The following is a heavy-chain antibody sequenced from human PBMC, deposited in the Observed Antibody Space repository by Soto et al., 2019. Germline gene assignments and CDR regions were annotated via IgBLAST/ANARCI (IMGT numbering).Heavy chain of an antibody. CDR1: GFTFSSYA. V-gene: IGHV3-30-3*01. J-gene: IGHJ6*02. CDR3: ARGGSGWYKDGMDV. CDR2: ISYDGSNK. Sequence: QVQLVESGGGVVQPGRSLRLSCAASGFTFSSYAMHWVRQAPGKGLEWVAVISYDGSNKYYADSVKGRFTIFRDNSKNTLYLQMNSLRAEDTAVYYCARGGSGWYKDGMDVWGQGTTVTVSS. D-gene: IGHD6-19*01.